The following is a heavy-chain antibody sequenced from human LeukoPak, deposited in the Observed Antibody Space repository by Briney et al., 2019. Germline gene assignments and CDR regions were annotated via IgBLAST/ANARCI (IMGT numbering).Heavy chain of an antibody. Sequence: ASVKVSCKASGYTFTSYGISWVRQAPGQGLEWMGWISAYNGNTNYAQKLQGRVTMTTDTSTSTAYMELRSLRPDDTAVYYCARGPPLTIFGVVIVGDAFDIWGQGTMVTVSS. CDR2: ISAYNGNT. J-gene: IGHJ3*02. D-gene: IGHD3-3*01. V-gene: IGHV1-18*01. CDR1: GYTFTSYG. CDR3: ARGPPLTIFGVVIVGDAFDI.